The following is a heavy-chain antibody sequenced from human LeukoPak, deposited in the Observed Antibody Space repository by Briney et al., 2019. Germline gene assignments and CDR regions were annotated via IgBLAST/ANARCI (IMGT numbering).Heavy chain of an antibody. CDR1: GFIFSAFE. Sequence: GGSLRLSCAASGFIFSAFEMNWIRQAPGKGLEWVSYISSSGSTRYYADPVKGRFSISRDNAKDSLDLQMSSLRAEDTAIYYCARIIPPYDAFDLWGQGTWVTVSS. CDR2: ISSSGSTR. CDR3: ARIIPPYDAFDL. V-gene: IGHV3-48*03. D-gene: IGHD2-21*01. J-gene: IGHJ3*01.